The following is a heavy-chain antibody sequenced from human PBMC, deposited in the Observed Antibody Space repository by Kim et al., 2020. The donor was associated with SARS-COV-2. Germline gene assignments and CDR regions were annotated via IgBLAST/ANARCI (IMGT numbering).Heavy chain of an antibody. D-gene: IGHD3-22*01. CDR2: FNRDGTT. Sequence: SETLSLSCAGDSPLFSNDYWTWVRQPPGGGLEWIGRFNRDGTTDSNPSLKNRVSMSLDTSANEFILRLHSVTAADSATYFCARSSYHYDSTGPPPPIGWGPGTLVIVS. V-gene: IGHV4-34*01. CDR1: SPLFSNDY. CDR3: ARSSYHYDSTGPPPPIG. J-gene: IGHJ1*01.